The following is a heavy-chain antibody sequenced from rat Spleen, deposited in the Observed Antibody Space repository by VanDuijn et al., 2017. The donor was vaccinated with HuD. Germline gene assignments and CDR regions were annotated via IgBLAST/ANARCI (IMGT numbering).Heavy chain of an antibody. D-gene: IGHD1-9*01. CDR3: VRHGYTRYYFDY. CDR1: GFTFSNYG. CDR2: IGYDGSST. V-gene: IGHV5-29*01. J-gene: IGHJ2*01. Sequence: EVQLVESGGGLVQPGRSLKLSCAASGFTFSNYGMAWVRQTPTKGLEWVATIGYDGSSTYYRDSVKGRFTISRDNAKSTLYLQMDSLRSEDTATYYCVRHGYTRYYFDYWGQGVMVTVTS.